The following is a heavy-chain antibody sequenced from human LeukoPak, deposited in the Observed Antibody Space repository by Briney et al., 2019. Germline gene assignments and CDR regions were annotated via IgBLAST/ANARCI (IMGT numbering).Heavy chain of an antibody. CDR2: INHSGST. CDR3: VRADGRDGYKGLVDY. V-gene: IGHV4-34*01. D-gene: IGHD5-24*01. Sequence: SETLSLTCAVYGGSFSAYHCSWIRQPPGKGLEWIGEINHSGSTNYNPSLKSRVTMSVDTSRNQFSLKLNSVTAADAAVYYCVRADGRDGYKGLVDYWGQGTLVTVSS. CDR1: GGSFSAYH. J-gene: IGHJ4*02.